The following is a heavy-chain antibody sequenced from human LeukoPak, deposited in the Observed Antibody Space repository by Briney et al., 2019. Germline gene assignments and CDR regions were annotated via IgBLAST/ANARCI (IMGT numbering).Heavy chain of an antibody. CDR3: ARAHYYDFWSGYSRSGMDV. D-gene: IGHD3-3*01. Sequence: SETLSLTRAVYGGSFSGYYWSWIRQPPGKGLEWIGEINHSGSTNYNPSLKSRVTISVDTSKNQFSLKLSSVTAADTAVYYCARAHYYDFWSGYSRSGMDVWGQGTTVTVSS. V-gene: IGHV4-34*01. CDR1: GGSFSGYY. CDR2: INHSGST. J-gene: IGHJ6*02.